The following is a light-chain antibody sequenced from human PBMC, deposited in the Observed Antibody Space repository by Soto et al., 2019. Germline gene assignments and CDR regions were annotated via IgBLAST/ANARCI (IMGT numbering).Light chain of an antibody. CDR3: QQYNNWPT. J-gene: IGKJ1*01. V-gene: IGKV3-15*01. CDR1: QSVNSN. CDR2: GAS. Sequence: EIVMTQSPATLSVSPGERATLSCRASQSVNSNLAGYQQKPAQAPTLLIYGASTRATAGPARFSGSGSGTVFILTVSSLQSEDFAFYCWQQYNNWPTFGQGTKVEIK.